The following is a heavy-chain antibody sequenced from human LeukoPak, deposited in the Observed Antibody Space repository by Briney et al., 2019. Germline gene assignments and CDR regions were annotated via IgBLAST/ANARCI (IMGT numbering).Heavy chain of an antibody. CDR1: GYSFTSYW. J-gene: IGHJ4*02. Sequence: KHGESLKISCKGSGYSFTSYWIGWVRQMPGKGLEWMGIIYPGDSDTRYSPSFQGQVTISADKSISTAYLQWSSLKASDTAMYYCARHRPRGYCSGGSCPGAHYWGQGTLVTVSS. CDR3: ARHRPRGYCSGGSCPGAHY. V-gene: IGHV5-51*01. D-gene: IGHD2-15*01. CDR2: IYPGDSDT.